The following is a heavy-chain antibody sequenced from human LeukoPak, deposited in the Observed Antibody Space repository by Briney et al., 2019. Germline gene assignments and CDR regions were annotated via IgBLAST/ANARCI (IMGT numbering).Heavy chain of an antibody. CDR3: AKPSSTFWSGYPDY. CDR2: ISYDGSNK. D-gene: IGHD3-3*01. J-gene: IGHJ4*02. V-gene: IGHV3-30*18. CDR1: GFTFRSYG. Sequence: GGSLRLSCAASGFTFRSYGVHWVRQAPGKGLDWVAVISYDGSNKYYADSVKGRFTISRDNSKNTLYLQMNSLRAEDTAVYYCAKPSSTFWSGYPDYWGQGTLVTVSS.